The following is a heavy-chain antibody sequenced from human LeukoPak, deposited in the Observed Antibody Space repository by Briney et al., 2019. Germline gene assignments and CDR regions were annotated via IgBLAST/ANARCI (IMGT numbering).Heavy chain of an antibody. J-gene: IGHJ5*02. V-gene: IGHV3-15*01. Sequence: GGSLRLSCTASGFSFGDYAMSWVRQAPGKGLEWVGRIKSKTDGGTTDYAAPVKDRFTISRDDSKNTLYLQMNSLKTEDTAVYYCTTDSWYRVYWFDPWGQGTLVTVSS. CDR3: TTDSWYRVYWFDP. D-gene: IGHD6-13*01. CDR1: GFSFGDYA. CDR2: IKSKTDGGTT.